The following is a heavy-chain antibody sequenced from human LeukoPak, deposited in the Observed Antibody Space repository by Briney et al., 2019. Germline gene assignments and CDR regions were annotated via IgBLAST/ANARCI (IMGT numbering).Heavy chain of an antibody. CDR1: GYTFTSYY. V-gene: IGHV1-46*01. CDR3: ASEDNSALA. Sequence: ASVKVSCKAFGYTFTSYYIHWVRQAPRQGLEWMGVINPSSSSASYARKFQGRVTMTRDMSTSTVYMELSSLRFEDTAVYYCASEDNSALAWGQGTLVTVSS. D-gene: IGHD2/OR15-2a*01. CDR2: INPSSSSA. J-gene: IGHJ4*02.